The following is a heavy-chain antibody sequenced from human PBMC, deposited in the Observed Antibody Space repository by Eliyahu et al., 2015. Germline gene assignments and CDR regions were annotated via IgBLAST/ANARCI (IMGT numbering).Heavy chain of an antibody. CDR2: IYYSGST. J-gene: IGHJ4*02. Sequence: QLQLQESGPGLVKPSETLSLTCTVSGXSISXSSYXWGWIRQPPGKGLEWIGSIYYSGSTYYNPSLKSRVTISVDTSKNQFSLKLSSVTAADTAVYYCARLGLIYYDSSGYPVYWGQGTLVTVSS. V-gene: IGHV4-39*01. D-gene: IGHD3-22*01. CDR3: ARLGLIYYDSSGYPVY. CDR1: GXSISXSSYX.